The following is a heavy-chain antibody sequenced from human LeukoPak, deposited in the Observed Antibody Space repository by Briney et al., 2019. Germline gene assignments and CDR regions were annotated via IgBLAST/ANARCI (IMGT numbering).Heavy chain of an antibody. CDR2: ISYDGSNK. CDR3: AKDYAYGDYDAFDI. J-gene: IGHJ3*02. CDR1: GFTFSSYA. Sequence: PGGSLRLSCAASGFTFSSYAMHWVRQAPGKGLEWVAVISYDGSNKYYADSVKGRFTISRDNSKNTLYLQMNSLRAEDTAVYYCAKDYAYGDYDAFDIWGQGTMVTVSS. D-gene: IGHD4-17*01. V-gene: IGHV3-30*04.